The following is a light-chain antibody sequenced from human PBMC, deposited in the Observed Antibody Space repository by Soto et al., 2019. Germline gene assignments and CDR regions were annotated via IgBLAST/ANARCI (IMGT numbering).Light chain of an antibody. V-gene: IGLV2-14*03. CDR2: DVA. CDR3: VSYTSSTTYV. Sequence: ALTQPASVSDSPGQSITISCTGTSSDVGGSNFVSWYQQHPGKPPKLIIYDVANRPSGVSNRFSGSKSGSTASLIISRLQTEDEADYYCVSYTSSTTYVFGTGTKVTVL. CDR1: SSDVGGSNF. J-gene: IGLJ1*01.